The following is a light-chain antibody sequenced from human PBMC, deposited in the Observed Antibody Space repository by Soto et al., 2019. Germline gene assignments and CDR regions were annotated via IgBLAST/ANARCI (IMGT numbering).Light chain of an antibody. J-gene: IGLJ3*02. CDR3: SSYTTSSTLVM. CDR1: SSDVGGYNY. V-gene: IGLV2-14*01. CDR2: EVN. Sequence: QAVVTQPASVSGSPGQSITISCTGTSSDVGGYNYVSWYQQHPGKAPKLMIYEVNNRPSGVSNRFSGSKSGNTASLTISGLQAEDEADYYCSSYTTSSTLVMFGGGTKVTVL.